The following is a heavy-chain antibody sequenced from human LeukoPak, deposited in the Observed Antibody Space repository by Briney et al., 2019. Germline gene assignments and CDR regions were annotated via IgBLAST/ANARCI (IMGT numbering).Heavy chain of an antibody. CDR1: GGSFSGYY. J-gene: IGHJ4*02. D-gene: IGHD2/OR15-2a*01. Sequence: PSETLSLTCAVYGGSFSGYYWSWIRQPPGKGLEWIGEINHSGSTNYNPSLKSRVTISVDTSKNQFSLKLSSVTAADTAVYYCARARNRGRLDYWGQGTLVTVSS. CDR2: INHSGST. CDR3: ARARNRGRLDY. V-gene: IGHV4-34*01.